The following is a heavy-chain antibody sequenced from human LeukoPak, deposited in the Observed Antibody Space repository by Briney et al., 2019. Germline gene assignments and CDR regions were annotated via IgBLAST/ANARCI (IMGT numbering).Heavy chain of an antibody. Sequence: GGSLRLSCAASGFNVGNNYMNWVRQAPGKGLEWVSILYSGGDTYYADSVKGRFTISSDNSKNILSLQMNSLTAEDTAVYYCARVGDHYHWYFDLWGRGTLVTVSS. CDR2: LYSGGDT. CDR1: GFNVGNNY. V-gene: IGHV3-53*01. J-gene: IGHJ2*01. CDR3: ARVGDHYHWYFDL. D-gene: IGHD3-10*01.